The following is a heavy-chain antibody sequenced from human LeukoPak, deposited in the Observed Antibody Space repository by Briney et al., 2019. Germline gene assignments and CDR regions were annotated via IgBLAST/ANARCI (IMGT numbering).Heavy chain of an antibody. V-gene: IGHV3-33*06. CDR1: GFTFSSYG. Sequence: GRSLRLSCAASGFTFSSYGMHWVRRAPGKGLEWVAVIWYDGSNKYYADSVKGRFTISRDNSKNTLYLQMNSLRAEDTAVYYCAKLYGSGTYYNLFDYWGQGTLVTVSS. J-gene: IGHJ4*02. CDR3: AKLYGSGTYYNLFDY. CDR2: IWYDGSNK. D-gene: IGHD3-10*01.